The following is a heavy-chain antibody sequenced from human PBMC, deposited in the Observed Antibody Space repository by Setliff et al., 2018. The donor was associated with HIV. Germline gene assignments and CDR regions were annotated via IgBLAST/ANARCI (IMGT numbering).Heavy chain of an antibody. Sequence: PSETLSLTCTVSGGSISSGTYYWSWIRQHPGKGLEWIGYIYYSGSTYYNPSLKSRVTISVDTSRNQFSLELTSLTAADTAVYYCATRPRIAARPFDYWGQGMLVTVSS. CDR2: IYYSGST. J-gene: IGHJ4*02. D-gene: IGHD6-6*01. CDR1: GGSISSGTYY. V-gene: IGHV4-31*03. CDR3: ATRPRIAARPFDY.